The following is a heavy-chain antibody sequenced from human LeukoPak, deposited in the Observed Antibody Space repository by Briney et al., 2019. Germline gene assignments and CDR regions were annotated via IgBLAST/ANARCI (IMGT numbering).Heavy chain of an antibody. CDR1: GYTFTGYY. Sequence: ASVKVSCKASGYTFTGYYMHWVRQAPGHGLEWMGWINPNSGGTNYAQKFQGRVTMTRDTSISTAYMELSRLRSDDTAVYYCARDLYYGSGSYYIWGQGTLVTVSS. J-gene: IGHJ4*02. V-gene: IGHV1-2*02. D-gene: IGHD3-10*01. CDR2: INPNSGGT. CDR3: ARDLYYGSGSYYI.